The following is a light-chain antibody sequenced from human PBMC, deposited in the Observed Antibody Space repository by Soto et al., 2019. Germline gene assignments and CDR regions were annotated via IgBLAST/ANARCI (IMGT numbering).Light chain of an antibody. V-gene: IGKV3-20*01. CDR2: GTS. CDR3: QQCSNLPGT. J-gene: IGKJ1*01. Sequence: ETALTQSPGTLSLFPGERATLSCRARQSVNGNYLAWYQQKPGQAPRLLIYGTSSRATGIPDRFSGSGSGTDFTLTISRLEPEDFAVYYCQQCSNLPGTVGQGTKVDIK. CDR1: QSVNGNY.